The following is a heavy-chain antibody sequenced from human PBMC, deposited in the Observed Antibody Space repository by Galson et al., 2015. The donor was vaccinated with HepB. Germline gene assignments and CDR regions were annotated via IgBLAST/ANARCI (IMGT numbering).Heavy chain of an antibody. CDR2: VGDAGDT. CDR1: GFTFSSYD. D-gene: IGHD5-12*01. V-gene: IGHV3-13*01. J-gene: IGHJ2*01. Sequence: SLRLSCAASGFTFSSYDMHWVRQPTGKGLEWVSAVGDAGDTYYPGSVKGRFTVSRENARNSLYLQMNSLSTGDTAVYYCARASLRGYADWYFDLWGRGTLVTVSS. CDR3: ARASLRGYADWYFDL.